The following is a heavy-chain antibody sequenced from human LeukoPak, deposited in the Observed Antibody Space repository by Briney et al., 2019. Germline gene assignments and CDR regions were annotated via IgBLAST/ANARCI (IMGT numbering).Heavy chain of an antibody. D-gene: IGHD3-22*01. J-gene: IGHJ4*02. CDR1: GFTFSNAW. CDR3: TTLDSSGYCGYFDY. CDR2: IKSKTDGGTT. V-gene: IGHV3-15*01. Sequence: IPGGSLRLSCAASGFTFSNAWMSWVRQAPGKGLEWVGRIKSKTDGGTTDYAAPVKGRLTISGDDSKNTLYLQMNRLKTEDTAVYYCTTLDSSGYCGYFDYWGQGTLVTVSS.